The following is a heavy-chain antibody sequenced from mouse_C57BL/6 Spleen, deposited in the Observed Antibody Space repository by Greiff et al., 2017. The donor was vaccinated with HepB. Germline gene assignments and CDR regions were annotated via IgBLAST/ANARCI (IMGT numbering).Heavy chain of an antibody. CDR3: ARRGYGGYWYFDV. Sequence: VQLQQPGAELVMPGASVKLSCKASGYTFTSYWMHWVKQRPGQGLEWIGEIDPSDSYTNYNQKFKGKSTLTVDKSSSTAYMQLSSLTSEDSAVYYCARRGYGGYWYFDVWGTGTTVTVSS. J-gene: IGHJ1*03. D-gene: IGHD2-2*01. CDR2: IDPSDSYT. V-gene: IGHV1-69*01. CDR1: GYTFTSYW.